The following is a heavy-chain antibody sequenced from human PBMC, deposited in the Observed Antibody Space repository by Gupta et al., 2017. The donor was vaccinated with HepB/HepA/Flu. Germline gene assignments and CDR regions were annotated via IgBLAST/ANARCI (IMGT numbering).Heavy chain of an antibody. CDR1: GFTFSSYG. J-gene: IGHJ6*02. Sequence: RSLRLSCAASGFTFSSYGMHWVRQAPGKGLEWVAVISYDGSNKYYADSVKGRFTISRDNSKNTLYLQMNSLRAEDTAVYYGVRGYCSSTSCYADYYYYGMDVWGQGTTVTVSS. CDR2: ISYDGSNK. D-gene: IGHD2-2*01. V-gene: IGHV3-30*03. CDR3: VRGYCSSTSCYADYYYYGMDV.